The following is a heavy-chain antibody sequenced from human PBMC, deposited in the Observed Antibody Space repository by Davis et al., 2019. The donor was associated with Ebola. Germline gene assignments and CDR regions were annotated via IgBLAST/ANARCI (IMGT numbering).Heavy chain of an antibody. CDR3: ARRSAVDY. CDR1: GFTFSNYG. CDR2: ISYDGSNK. V-gene: IGHV3-30*03. Sequence: GGSLRLSCAASGFTFSNYGMHWVRQAPGKGLEWVAVISYDGSNKYYADSVKGRFTISRDNSKNTLYLQMNSLRAEDTAVYYCARRSAVDYWGQGTLVTVSS. J-gene: IGHJ4*02.